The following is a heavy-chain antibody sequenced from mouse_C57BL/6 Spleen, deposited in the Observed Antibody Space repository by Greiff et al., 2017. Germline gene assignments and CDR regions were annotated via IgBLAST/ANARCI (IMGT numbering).Heavy chain of an antibody. CDR2: IYPGSGST. Sequence: LVESGAELVKPGASVKMSCKASGYTFTSYWITWVKQRPGQGLEWIGDIYPGSGSTNYNEKFKSKATLTVDTSSSTAYMQLSSLTSEDSAVYYCARAGSSYWYFDVWGTGTTVTVSS. CDR1: GYTFTSYW. J-gene: IGHJ1*03. CDR3: ARAGSSYWYFDV. V-gene: IGHV1-55*01. D-gene: IGHD6-1*01.